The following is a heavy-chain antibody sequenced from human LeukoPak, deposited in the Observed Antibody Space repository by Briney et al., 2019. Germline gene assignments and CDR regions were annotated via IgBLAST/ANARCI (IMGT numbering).Heavy chain of an antibody. CDR2: ISYDGSNK. CDR3: AKVDSSDYGDLRIPADY. Sequence: GGSLRLSCAASGFIFSSYGMHWVRQAPGKGLEWVAVISYDGSNKYYADSVKGRFTISRDNSKNTLYLQMNSLRVEDTAVYYCAKVDSSDYGDLRIPADYWGQGTLAIVSS. D-gene: IGHD4-17*01. CDR1: GFIFSSYG. J-gene: IGHJ4*02. V-gene: IGHV3-30*18.